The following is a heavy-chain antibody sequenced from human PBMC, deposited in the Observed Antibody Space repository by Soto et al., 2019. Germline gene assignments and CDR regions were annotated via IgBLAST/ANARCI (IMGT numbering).Heavy chain of an antibody. Sequence: QVQLVQSGADVKKPGASVKVSCKASGYTFTSYGISWVRQAPGQGLEWMGWISAYNGNTNYAQKLQGRVTMTTDTSTSTAYMELRSLRSDDTAVYYCARDDRTNYSYYYGMDVWGQGTTVTVSS. J-gene: IGHJ6*02. CDR1: GYTFTSYG. V-gene: IGHV1-18*01. CDR3: ARDDRTNYSYYYGMDV. CDR2: ISAYNGNT.